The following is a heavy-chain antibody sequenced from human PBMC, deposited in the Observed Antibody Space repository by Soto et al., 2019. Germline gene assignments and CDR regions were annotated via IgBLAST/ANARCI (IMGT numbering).Heavy chain of an antibody. J-gene: IGHJ4*02. CDR1: GGSISSYY. Sequence: SETLSLTCTVSGGSISSYYWSWIRQPPGKGLEWIGYIYYSGSTNYNPSLKSRVTISVDTSKNQFSLKLSSVTAADTAVYYCARSSSSGYSSGWYLVDYWGQGTLVTVSS. D-gene: IGHD6-19*01. CDR2: IYYSGST. V-gene: IGHV4-59*01. CDR3: ARSSSSGYSSGWYLVDY.